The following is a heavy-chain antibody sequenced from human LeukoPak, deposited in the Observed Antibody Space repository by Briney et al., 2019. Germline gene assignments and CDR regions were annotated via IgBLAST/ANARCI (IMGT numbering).Heavy chain of an antibody. J-gene: IGHJ6*03. D-gene: IGHD1-26*01. CDR3: ARVPSWWELPSGYYYYYMDV. V-gene: IGHV3-21*01. CDR1: GFTFSSYS. Sequence: GGSLRLSCAASGFTFSSYSMNWVRQAPGKGLEWVSPISSSSSYIYYADSVKGRFTISRDNAKNSLYLQMNSLRAEDTAVYYCARVPSWWELPSGYYYYYMDVWGKGTTVTVSS. CDR2: ISSSSSYI.